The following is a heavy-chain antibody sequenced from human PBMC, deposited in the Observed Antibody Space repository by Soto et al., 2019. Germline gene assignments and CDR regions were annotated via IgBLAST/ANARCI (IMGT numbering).Heavy chain of an antibody. D-gene: IGHD3-22*01. V-gene: IGHV5-51*01. Sequence: RGESLKISCKGSGYSFTSYWIGWVRQMPGKGLEWMGIIYPGDSDTRYSPSFQGQVTISADKSISTAYLQWSSLKASDTAMYYCASPGFGYYDSSGYYNDAFDICGQGTMVTV. J-gene: IGHJ3*02. CDR1: GYSFTSYW. CDR2: IYPGDSDT. CDR3: ASPGFGYYDSSGYYNDAFDI.